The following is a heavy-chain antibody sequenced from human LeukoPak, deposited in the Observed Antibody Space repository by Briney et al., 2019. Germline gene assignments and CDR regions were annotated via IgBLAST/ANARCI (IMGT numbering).Heavy chain of an antibody. J-gene: IGHJ4*02. CDR2: IYYSGST. CDR1: GGSISSYY. V-gene: IGHV4-59*08. CDR3: ARSIATVVTRGYFDY. Sequence: PSETLSLTCTVSGGSISSYYWSWIRQPPGKGLEWIGYIYYSGSTNYNPSLKSRVTISVDTSKNQFSLKLSSVTAADTAVYYCARSIATVVTRGYFDYWGQGTLVTVSS. D-gene: IGHD4-23*01.